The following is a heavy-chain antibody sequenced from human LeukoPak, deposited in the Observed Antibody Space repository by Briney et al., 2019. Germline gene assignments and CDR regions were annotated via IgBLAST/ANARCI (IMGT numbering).Heavy chain of an antibody. CDR3: ARENDYYEY. CDR2: INPDNGAT. Sequence: GASVKVSCKASGYTFTTYYMHWVRQAPGQGLEWMGWINPDNGATRYPLKFQGRVTMTRDTSITTVYMELSRLTSDDTAVYFCARENDYYEYWGQGTVVTVSS. J-gene: IGHJ4*02. CDR1: GYTFTTYY. V-gene: IGHV1-2*02.